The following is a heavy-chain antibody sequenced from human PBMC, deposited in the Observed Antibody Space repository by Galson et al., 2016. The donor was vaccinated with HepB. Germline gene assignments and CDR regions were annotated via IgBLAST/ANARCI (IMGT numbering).Heavy chain of an antibody. V-gene: IGHV3-21*01. CDR1: GFTFSSYP. J-gene: IGHJ3*02. D-gene: IGHD5-24*01. CDR3: ARNRDGYNWFFDI. CDR2: ISGNSRYI. Sequence: SLRLSCAASGFTFSSYPMNWVRQAPGKGLEWVSSISGNSRYIYYADSVKGRFTISRDNAKNSLYLQVNSLRAEDTAVYYCARNRDGYNWFFDIWGQGTMVTVSS.